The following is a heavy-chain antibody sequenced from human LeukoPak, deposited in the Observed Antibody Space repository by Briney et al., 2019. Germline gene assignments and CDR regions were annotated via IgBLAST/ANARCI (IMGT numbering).Heavy chain of an antibody. CDR3: AKDPGVVPAHYFDY. J-gene: IGHJ4*02. CDR1: GGSFSGYY. D-gene: IGHD2-2*01. Sequence: PSETLSLTCAVYGGSFSGYYWSWIRQPPGKGLEWVSGTGSTGVSTFYADSVKGRFTVSRDNSKNTLSLQMNSLRAEDTAVYYCAKDPGVVPAHYFDYWGQGTLVTVSS. CDR2: TGSTGVST. V-gene: IGHV3-23*01.